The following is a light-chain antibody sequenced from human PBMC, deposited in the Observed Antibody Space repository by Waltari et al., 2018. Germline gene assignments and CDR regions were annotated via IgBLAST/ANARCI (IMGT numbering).Light chain of an antibody. CDR3: CSYAGSGTLDVV. V-gene: IGLV2-23*02. J-gene: IGLJ2*01. CDR2: EVT. Sequence: QSALTQPASVSGSPGQSITIPSPGASSYFGSYNLVSWYQQHPGKAPKVMIYEVTKRPSGVSDRFSGSRSGNTASLTISGLQPEDEADYYCCSYAGSGTLDVVFGGGTKLTVL. CDR1: SSYFGSYNL.